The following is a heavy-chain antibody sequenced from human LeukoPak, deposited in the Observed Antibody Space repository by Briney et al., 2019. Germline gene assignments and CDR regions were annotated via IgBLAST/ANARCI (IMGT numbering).Heavy chain of an antibody. CDR3: AGLGDSSGYFSNYFDP. V-gene: IGHV5-51*01. Sequence: GESLKISCKGSGYSFTNYWIGWVRQMPGEGLEWMGIIYPGDSDTRYNPSFQGQVTISADKSIATAYLQWSSLKASDTAMYYCAGLGDSSGYFSNYFDPWGQGTLVTVSS. CDR2: IYPGDSDT. J-gene: IGHJ5*02. CDR1: GYSFTNYW. D-gene: IGHD3-22*01.